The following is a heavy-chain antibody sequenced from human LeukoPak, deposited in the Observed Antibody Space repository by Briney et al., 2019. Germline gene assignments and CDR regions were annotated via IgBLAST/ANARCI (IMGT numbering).Heavy chain of an antibody. CDR3: ARGPGGSGIKYYFDY. CDR2: IYYSGST. V-gene: IGHV4-31*03. J-gene: IGHJ4*02. Sequence: SQTLSLTCTVSGGSISSGGYYWSWIRQHPGKGLEWIGYIYYSGSTYYNPSLKSRVTILVDTSKNQFSLKPSSVTAADTAVYYCARGPGGSGIKYYFDYWGQGTLVTVSS. CDR1: GGSISSGGYY. D-gene: IGHD3-10*01.